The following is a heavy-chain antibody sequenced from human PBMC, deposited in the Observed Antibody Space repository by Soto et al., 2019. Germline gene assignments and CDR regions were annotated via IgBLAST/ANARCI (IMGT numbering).Heavy chain of an antibody. D-gene: IGHD3-16*01. V-gene: IGHV1-69*13. Sequence: SVKVSWKASGGTFSSYAISWVRQAPGQGLEWMGGIIPIFGTANYAQKFQGRVTITADESTSTAYMELSSLRSEDTAVYYCATRLPDYYYYGMDVWGQGTTVTVSS. CDR2: IIPIFGTA. CDR1: GGTFSSYA. J-gene: IGHJ6*02. CDR3: ATRLPDYYYYGMDV.